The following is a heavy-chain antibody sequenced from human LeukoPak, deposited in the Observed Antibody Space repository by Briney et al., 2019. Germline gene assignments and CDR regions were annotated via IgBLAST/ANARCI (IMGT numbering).Heavy chain of an antibody. CDR1: EFTFSTYA. CDR2: ISGSGDNT. J-gene: IGHJ4*02. V-gene: IGHV3-23*01. CDR3: AKESAYQLLWVDY. Sequence: PGGSLRLSCAASEFTFSTYAMHWVRQAPGKGLEWVSTISGSGDNTYYADSVKGRFTISRDNSKNTLYLQMNSLRAEDTAVYYCAKESAYQLLWVDYWGQGTLVTVSS. D-gene: IGHD2-2*01.